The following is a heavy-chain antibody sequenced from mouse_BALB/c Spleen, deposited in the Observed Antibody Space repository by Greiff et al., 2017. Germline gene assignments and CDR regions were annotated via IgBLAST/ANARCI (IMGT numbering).Heavy chain of an antibody. CDR2: IYPGGGYT. D-gene: IGHD2-4*01. CDR3: ARTRDDYGYYAMDY. J-gene: IGHJ4*01. CDR1: GYTFTNYW. V-gene: IGHV1-63*02. Sequence: QVQLQQSGAELVRPGTSVKISCKASGYTFTNYWLGWVKQRPGHGLEWIGDIYPGGGYTNYNEKFKGKATLTADTSSSTAYMQLSSLTSEDSAVYFSARTRDDYGYYAMDYWGQGTSVTVSS.